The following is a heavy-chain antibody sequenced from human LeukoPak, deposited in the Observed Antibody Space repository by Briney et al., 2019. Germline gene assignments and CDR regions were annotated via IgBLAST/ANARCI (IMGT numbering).Heavy chain of an antibody. Sequence: SQTLSLTCTVSGGSISSGGYYWTWIRQHPGKGLEWIGYIYYGGSTYYNPSLKSRVTISVDTSKNQFSLQLNSVTAADTAVYYCASPAPYESSGYYKLWGQGILVTVSS. V-gene: IGHV4-31*03. CDR1: GGSISSGGYY. CDR3: ASPAPYESSGYYKL. CDR2: IYYGGST. D-gene: IGHD3-22*01. J-gene: IGHJ4*02.